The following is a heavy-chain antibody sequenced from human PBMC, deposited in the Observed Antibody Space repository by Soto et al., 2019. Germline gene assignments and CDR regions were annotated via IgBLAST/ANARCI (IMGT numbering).Heavy chain of an antibody. D-gene: IGHD3-10*01. Sequence: QVQLVQSGAEVKKPGASVKVSCKASGYTFTGYYMHWVRQAPGQGLEWMGWINPNSGGTNYAQKFQGWVTMTGDTSISTAYVELSRLRSDDTAVYYCARANYMARGVMANYYYYYYMDVWGKGTTVTVSS. CDR2: INPNSGGT. V-gene: IGHV1-2*04. CDR3: ARANYMARGVMANYYYYYYMDV. J-gene: IGHJ6*03. CDR1: GYTFTGYY.